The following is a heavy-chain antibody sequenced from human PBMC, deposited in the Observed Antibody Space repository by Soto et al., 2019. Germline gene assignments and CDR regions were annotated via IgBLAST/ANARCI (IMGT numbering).Heavy chain of an antibody. J-gene: IGHJ2*01. CDR2: ISAYNGNT. V-gene: IGHV1-18*01. D-gene: IGHD6-13*01. CDR1: GYTFTSYG. Sequence: ASVKVSCKASGYTFTSYGISWVRQAPGQGLEWMGWISAYNGNTNYAQKIQGRVTMTTDTSTSTAYMELRSLRSDDTAVYYCARDDGLGAYSSSWYFDLWGRGTLVTVSS. CDR3: ARDDGLGAYSSSWYFDL.